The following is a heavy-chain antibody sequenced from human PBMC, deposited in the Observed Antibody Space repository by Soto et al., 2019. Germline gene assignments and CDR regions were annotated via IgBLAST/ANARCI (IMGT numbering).Heavy chain of an antibody. D-gene: IGHD3-10*01. CDR3: XAXXXXXXXXXGSYLDY. CDR1: GGSISSGGYY. Sequence: QVQLQESGPGLVKPSQTLSLTCTVSGGSISSGGYYWSWIRQHPGKGLXWIGYIYYSGSTYYNPSLKSRVTISVDTSXNQFSLXXXSXXXXXTXXXXXAXXXXXXXXXGSYLDYWGQGTLVTVSS. V-gene: IGHV4-31*03. J-gene: IGHJ4*02. CDR2: IYYSGST.